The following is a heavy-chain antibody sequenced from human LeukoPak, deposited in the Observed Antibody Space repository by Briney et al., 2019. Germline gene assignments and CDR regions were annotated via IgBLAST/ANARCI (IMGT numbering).Heavy chain of an antibody. J-gene: IGHJ5*02. V-gene: IGHV5-51*01. Sequence: PGESLKISCKGSGYSFTSYWIGWVCQMPGKGLEWMGIIYPGDSDTRYSPSFQGQVTISADKSISTAYLQWSSLKASDTAMYYCARSPTYYYGSGSYYNGVYWFDPWGQGTLVTVSS. CDR3: ARSPTYYYGSGSYYNGVYWFDP. D-gene: IGHD3-10*01. CDR1: GYSFTSYW. CDR2: IYPGDSDT.